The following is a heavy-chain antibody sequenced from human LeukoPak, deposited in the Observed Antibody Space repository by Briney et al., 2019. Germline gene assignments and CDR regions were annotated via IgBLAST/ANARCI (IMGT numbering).Heavy chain of an antibody. J-gene: IGHJ6*03. Sequence: GASVKVSCKASGYTFTSYGISWVRQAPGQGLEWMGWISAYNGNTNYAQKLQGRVTMTTDTSTSTAYMELRSLRSDDTAVYYCARDLLVGATYYYMDVWGKGTTVTVSS. D-gene: IGHD1-26*01. CDR2: ISAYNGNT. V-gene: IGHV1-18*01. CDR1: GYTFTSYG. CDR3: ARDLLVGATYYYMDV.